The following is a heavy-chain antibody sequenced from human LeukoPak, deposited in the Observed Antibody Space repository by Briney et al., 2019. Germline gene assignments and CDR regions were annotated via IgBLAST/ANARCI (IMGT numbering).Heavy chain of an antibody. V-gene: IGHV4-34*01. J-gene: IGHJ4*02. CDR2: INHSRST. CDR1: GGSFSRYY. CDR3: ARGLRTLGYCSGGSCYSRYI. D-gene: IGHD2-15*01. Sequence: SETLSLTCAVYGGSFSRYYWSWIRQPPGKGREWIGEINHSRSTNYNPSLKSRVTISVDTSNNHFSLKLSSVTAADTAVYYCARGLRTLGYCSGGSCYSRYIWGEGTLVTVSS.